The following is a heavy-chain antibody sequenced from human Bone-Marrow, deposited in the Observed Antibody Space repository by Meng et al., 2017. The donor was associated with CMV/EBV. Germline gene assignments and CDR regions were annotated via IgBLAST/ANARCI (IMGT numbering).Heavy chain of an antibody. Sequence: SVKVSCKASGGTFSNYAISWVRQAPGQGLEWMGGIIPIFGTANYAQKFQGRVTITTDESTTTAYRELSSLRSADTAVYYCARAGTIEESSTGLVVPDQSWFDPWGQGTRVTVSS. CDR1: GGTFSNYA. D-gene: IGHD6-13*01. J-gene: IGHJ5*01. V-gene: IGHV1-69*05. CDR2: IIPIFGTA. CDR3: ARAGTIEESSTGLVVPDQSWFDP.